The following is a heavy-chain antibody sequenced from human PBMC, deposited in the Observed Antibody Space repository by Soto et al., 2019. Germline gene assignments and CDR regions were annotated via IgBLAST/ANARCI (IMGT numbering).Heavy chain of an antibody. J-gene: IGHJ3*02. V-gene: IGHV4-30-4*01. CDR3: ARTWIQLWPAAFDI. D-gene: IGHD5-18*01. Sequence: SETLSLTCTVSGGSISSGDYYWSWIRQPPGKGLEWIGYIYYSGSTYYNPSLKSRVTISVDTSKNQFSLKLSSVTAADTAVYYCARTWIQLWPAAFDIWGQGTIVTVSS. CDR2: IYYSGST. CDR1: GGSISSGDYY.